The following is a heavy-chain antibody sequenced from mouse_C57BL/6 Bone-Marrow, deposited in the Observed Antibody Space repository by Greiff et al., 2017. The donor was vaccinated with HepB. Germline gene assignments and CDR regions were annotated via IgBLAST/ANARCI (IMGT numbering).Heavy chain of an antibody. D-gene: IGHD1-1*01. J-gene: IGHJ4*01. Sequence: EVQVVESGGGLVKPGGSPKLSCAASGFTFSDYGMHWVRQAPEKGLEWVAYISSGSSTIYYADTVKGRFTISRDNAKNTLFLQMTSLRSEDTAMYYCARTRYGSRNYAMGYWGQGTSVTVSS. V-gene: IGHV5-17*01. CDR3: ARTRYGSRNYAMGY. CDR2: ISSGSSTI. CDR1: GFTFSDYG.